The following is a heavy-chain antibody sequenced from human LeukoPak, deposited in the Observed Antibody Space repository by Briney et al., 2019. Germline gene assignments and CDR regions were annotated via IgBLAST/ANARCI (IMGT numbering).Heavy chain of an antibody. Sequence: GGSLRLSCAASGFTFSSYGMHWVRQAPGKGLEWVSSIGTSSTYIYYADSVKGRFTISRDNARNSLYLQMDSLRAEDTAVYFCARARGGRTYSETGGYPVFDNWGQGTLVTVSS. V-gene: IGHV3-21*01. D-gene: IGHD2-8*02. CDR1: GFTFSSYG. J-gene: IGHJ4*02. CDR3: ARARGGRTYSETGGYPVFDN. CDR2: IGTSSTYI.